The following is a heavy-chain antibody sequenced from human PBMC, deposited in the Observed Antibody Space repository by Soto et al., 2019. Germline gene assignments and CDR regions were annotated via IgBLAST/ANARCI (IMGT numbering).Heavy chain of an antibody. CDR2: IDPSDSYT. CDR3: ARPIFGPTYYYYGMDV. V-gene: IGHV5-10-1*01. CDR1: GYSFTSYW. J-gene: IGHJ6*02. D-gene: IGHD3-9*01. Sequence: GESLKISFKGSGYSFTSYWISWVRQMPGKGLEWMGRIDPSDSYTNYSPSFQGHVTISVDKSISTAYLQWSSLKASDTAMYYCARPIFGPTYYYYGMDVGGQGTTVTVSS.